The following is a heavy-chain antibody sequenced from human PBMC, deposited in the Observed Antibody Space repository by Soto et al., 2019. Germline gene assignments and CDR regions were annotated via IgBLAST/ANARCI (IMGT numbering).Heavy chain of an antibody. CDR1: RVAFTSSA. D-gene: IGHD3-22*01. CDR3: AAGLSYYYDSSGSLAAFAI. CDR2: IVVGSGNT. Sequence: GAPVKVSWKDSRVAFTSSAGRWVRQAREQRLEWIGWIVVGSGNTNYAQKFQERVTITRDMSTSTAYMELSSLRSEDTSVYYCAAGLSYYYDSSGSLAAFAIRRQGTTDTVSS. J-gene: IGHJ3*02. V-gene: IGHV1-58*01.